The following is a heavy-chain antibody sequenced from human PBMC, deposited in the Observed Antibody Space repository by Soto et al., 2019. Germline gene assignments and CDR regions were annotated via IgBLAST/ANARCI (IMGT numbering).Heavy chain of an antibody. CDR1: GGTFSSYA. Sequence: KVSCKASGGTFSSYAISWVRQAPGQGLEWMGGIIPIFGTANYAQKFQGRVTITADESTSTAYMELSSLRSEDTAVYYCARESSDSSGSCYSCYYYYGMDVWGQGTTVTVSS. V-gene: IGHV1-69*01. J-gene: IGHJ6*02. D-gene: IGHD2-15*01. CDR3: ARESSDSSGSCYSCYYYYGMDV. CDR2: IIPIFGTA.